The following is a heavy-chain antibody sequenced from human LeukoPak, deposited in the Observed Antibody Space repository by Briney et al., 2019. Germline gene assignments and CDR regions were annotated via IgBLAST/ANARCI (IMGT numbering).Heavy chain of an antibody. CDR1: GFTFSNYA. CDR3: AKWGDYDVLTGYYVPDY. Sequence: GGSLRLSCAASGFTFSNYAMSWVRQAPGKGLEWVSAILGSGGSTYYADSVKGRFTVSRDNSKSTLYLQMNSLRAEDTALYYCAKWGDYDVLTGYYVPDYWGQGTLVTASS. V-gene: IGHV3-23*01. CDR2: ILGSGGST. J-gene: IGHJ4*02. D-gene: IGHD3-9*01.